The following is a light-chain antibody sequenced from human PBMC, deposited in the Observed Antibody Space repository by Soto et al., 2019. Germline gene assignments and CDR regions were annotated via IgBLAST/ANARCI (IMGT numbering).Light chain of an antibody. J-gene: IGLJ2*01. CDR1: SSDIGNYDF. CDR3: SSYSSGTSFIL. Sequence: QSALTQPASVSGSPGQSITISCTGTSSDIGNYDFVSWYQQVPGTAPKAMIYEVSSRPSGASNRFSGSNSGNTASLTISGLQAEDEDYYYCSSYSSGTSFILFGGGTEVTVL. CDR2: EVS. V-gene: IGLV2-14*01.